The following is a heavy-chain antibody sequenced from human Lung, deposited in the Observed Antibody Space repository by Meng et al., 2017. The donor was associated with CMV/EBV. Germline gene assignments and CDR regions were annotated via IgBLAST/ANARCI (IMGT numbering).Heavy chain of an antibody. CDR1: GFTFDTYG. J-gene: IGHJ4*02. D-gene: IGHD3-16*01. V-gene: IGHV3-30*02. CDR2: IRHDGSNK. Sequence: GGSXRLXXAASGFTFDTYGMHWVRQAPGKRLEWVAFIRHDGSNKFYGDSVKGRFTISRDNSKNTLYLQMNSLRAEETAMYYCAKDQLLFGGPNAYFDDWGQGTLVXVSS. CDR3: AKDQLLFGGPNAYFDD.